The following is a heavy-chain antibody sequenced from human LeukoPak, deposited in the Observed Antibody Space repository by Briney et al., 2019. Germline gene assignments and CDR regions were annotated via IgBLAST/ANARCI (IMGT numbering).Heavy chain of an antibody. V-gene: IGHV3-33*01. D-gene: IGHD2/OR15-2a*01. CDR2: IWYDGSNK. CDR3: AREYYMWGAFDI. Sequence: GGSLRLSCAASGFTFSSYGMHWVRQAPGKGLEWVAVIWYDGSNKYYADSVKGRFTISRDNSKNTLYLQTNSLRAEDTAVYYCAREYYMWGAFDIWGQGTMVTVSS. CDR1: GFTFSSYG. J-gene: IGHJ3*02.